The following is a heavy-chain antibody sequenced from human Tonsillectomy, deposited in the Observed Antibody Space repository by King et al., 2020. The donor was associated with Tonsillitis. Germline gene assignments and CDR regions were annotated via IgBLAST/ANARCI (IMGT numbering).Heavy chain of an antibody. CDR1: GGTFSNYP. Sequence: VQLVESGAEVKKPGSSVKVSCKASGGTFSNYPISWVRQAPGQGLEWMGGIIPMFATPNYAQKFQGRVTITADESTNTANMELSSLRSDDTAVYYCARVVGPYGSGSYFFGYWGQGTLVTVSS. J-gene: IGHJ4*02. CDR3: ARVVGPYGSGSYFFGY. CDR2: IIPMFATP. D-gene: IGHD3-10*01. V-gene: IGHV1-69*01.